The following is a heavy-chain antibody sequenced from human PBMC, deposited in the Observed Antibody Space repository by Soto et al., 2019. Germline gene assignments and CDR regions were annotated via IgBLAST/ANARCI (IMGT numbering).Heavy chain of an antibody. J-gene: IGHJ4*02. V-gene: IGHV3-11*01. CDR2: ISNSDYTT. Sequence: QVHLVASGGGLVKPGGSLRLSCVASGITLSDNYMTWIRQAPGKGLEWLSYISNSDYTTYYADSVKGRFTISRDNAKNSLYLQLNGLRVEATAVYYCASGKWSIEYWGQGILVTVSS. D-gene: IGHD2-8*01. CDR1: GITLSDNY. CDR3: ASGKWSIEY.